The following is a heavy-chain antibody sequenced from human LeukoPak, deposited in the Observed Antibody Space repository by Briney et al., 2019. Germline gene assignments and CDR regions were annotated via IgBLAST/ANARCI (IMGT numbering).Heavy chain of an antibody. CDR2: IRSKANNYAT. Sequence: GGSPRLSCAASGLTFSGSSMHWVRQASGKGLEWAGRIRSKANNYATAYAASVKGRFTISRDDSKNTVYLQMNSLKTEDTAIYYCTPWQSDAFDFWGQGTMVTVSS. J-gene: IGHJ3*01. CDR1: GLTFSGSS. V-gene: IGHV3-73*01. CDR3: TPWQSDAFDF. D-gene: IGHD5-24*01.